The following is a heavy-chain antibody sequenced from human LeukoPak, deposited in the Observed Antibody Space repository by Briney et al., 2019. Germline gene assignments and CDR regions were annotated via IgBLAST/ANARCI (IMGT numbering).Heavy chain of an antibody. CDR3: ARLAAAGHSDY. V-gene: IGHV3-64D*06. D-gene: IGHD6-13*01. J-gene: IGHJ4*02. CDR2: ISSNGRDT. CDR1: EFTFGTYA. Sequence: GGSLRLSCAASEFTFGTYAMLWVRQAPGKGLEYVSAISSNGRDTYYAASVRGRFSISRVNSNNTLYLQMSSLRPEDTAMYYCARLAAAGHSDYCGQGALVAVSS.